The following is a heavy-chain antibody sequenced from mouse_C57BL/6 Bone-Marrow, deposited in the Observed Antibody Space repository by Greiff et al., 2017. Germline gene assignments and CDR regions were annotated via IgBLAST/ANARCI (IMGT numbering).Heavy chain of an antibody. J-gene: IGHJ2*01. CDR1: GYTFTDYY. CDR3: ARCPNDYLDY. CDR2: INPYNGGT. Sequence: VQLQQSGPVLVKPGASVKMSCKASGYTFTDYYMNWVKQSHGKSLEWIGVINPYNGGTSYNQKFKGKATLTVDKSSSTAYMELNSLTSEDSAVYYCARCPNDYLDYWGQGTTLTVSA. V-gene: IGHV1-19*01.